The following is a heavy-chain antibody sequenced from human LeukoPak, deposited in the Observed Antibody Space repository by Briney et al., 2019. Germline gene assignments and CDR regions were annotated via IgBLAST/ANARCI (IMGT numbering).Heavy chain of an antibody. V-gene: IGHV3-7*01. Sequence: GGSLRLSCAASGFTFSNYWLTWVRQAPGQGLEWVANIKQDGSEKHYVDSVKGRFTISRDNAKNSLYLQINSLRAEDTDVYYCARDRQIAYWGQGTLVTVSS. J-gene: IGHJ4*02. CDR3: ARDRQIAY. CDR1: GFTFSNYW. CDR2: IKQDGSEK.